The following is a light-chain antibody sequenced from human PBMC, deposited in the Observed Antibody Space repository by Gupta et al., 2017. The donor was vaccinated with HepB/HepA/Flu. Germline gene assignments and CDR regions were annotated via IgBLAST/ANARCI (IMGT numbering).Light chain of an antibody. Sequence: SPSLVSASIGDRVTISCRASQGSSTWVAWYQQKPGKAPKLLIYASSHLFSGVPERFSGTGSGTDFTLTISSVQPEDLAIYYCQQPSSFPYTFGQGTRLEIK. J-gene: IGKJ2*01. CDR3: QQPSSFPYT. CDR1: QGSSTW. V-gene: IGKV1-12*01. CDR2: ASS.